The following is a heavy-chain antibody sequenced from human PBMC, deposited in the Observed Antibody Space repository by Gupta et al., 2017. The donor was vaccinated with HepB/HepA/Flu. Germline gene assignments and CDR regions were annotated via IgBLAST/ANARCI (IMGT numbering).Heavy chain of an antibody. Sequence: QVQLVESGGGLVKPGGSLRLSCAASGFTFSDYYMSWIRQAPGKGLEWVSYISSSGSTIYYADSVKGRFTISRDNAKNSLYLQMNSLRAEDTAVYYCARSDSSGYYADYYYYYYMDVWGKGTTVTVSS. CDR2: ISSSGSTI. D-gene: IGHD3-22*01. CDR1: GFTFSDYY. V-gene: IGHV3-11*04. J-gene: IGHJ6*03. CDR3: ARSDSSGYYADYYYYYYMDV.